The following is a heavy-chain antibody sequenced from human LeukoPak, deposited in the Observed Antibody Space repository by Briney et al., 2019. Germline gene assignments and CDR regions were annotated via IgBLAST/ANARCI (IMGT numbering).Heavy chain of an antibody. J-gene: IGHJ4*02. D-gene: IGHD6-19*01. V-gene: IGHV1-69*13. CDR1: GGTFSSYS. CDR3: ATAVAGTWTFDY. Sequence: GASVKVSCKASGGTFSSYSISWVRQAPGQGFEWMGGIIPIFDTANYAQKFQGRVTITADESTSTAYMELSSLRSEDTAVYYCATAVAGTWTFDYWGQGTLVTVSS. CDR2: IIPIFDTA.